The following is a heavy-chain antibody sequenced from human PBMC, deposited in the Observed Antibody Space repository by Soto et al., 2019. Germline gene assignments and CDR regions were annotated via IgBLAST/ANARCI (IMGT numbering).Heavy chain of an antibody. D-gene: IGHD2-8*01. V-gene: IGHV4-31*03. Sequence: QVQLQESGPGLVRPSQTLSLTCTVSAGSISTINYYWSWIRQHPEKGLEWIGYTSYSGSTFYHSPIKRRVTISLDTSKKQFSLTLTSVTAADTAVYYCARSAQWDGFDPWGQGTMVTVSS. CDR3: ARSAQWDGFDP. J-gene: IGHJ3*01. CDR1: AGSISTINYY. CDR2: TSYSGST.